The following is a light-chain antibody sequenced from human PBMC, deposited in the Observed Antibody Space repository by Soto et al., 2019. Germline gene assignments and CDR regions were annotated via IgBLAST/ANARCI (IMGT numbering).Light chain of an antibody. CDR3: SLYASSNTFM. CDR2: EAT. V-gene: IGLV2-23*02. J-gene: IGLJ3*02. Sequence: QSALTQPASVSGSPGQSITISCTGTSSDIGRYNLVSWYQQHPGKPPKLMIYEATKLPSGVSNRFSGSKSGNTASLTISGLQAEDEADYYCSLYASSNTFMFGGGTKLTVL. CDR1: SSDIGRYNL.